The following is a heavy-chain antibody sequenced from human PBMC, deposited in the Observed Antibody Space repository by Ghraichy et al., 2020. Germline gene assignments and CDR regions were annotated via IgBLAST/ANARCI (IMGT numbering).Heavy chain of an antibody. D-gene: IGHD2-8*01. Sequence: GGSLRLSCAASGFAFTTYSMHWVRQAPGKGLEWLAIISYDASYKYYADSVKGRFTISRDNSKNTLFLQMNSLRAADTAVYYCARAPGYCTNGVCYTEAFDIWGQGTMVTVS. CDR2: ISYDASYK. J-gene: IGHJ3*02. V-gene: IGHV3-30-3*01. CDR3: ARAPGYCTNGVCYTEAFDI. CDR1: GFAFTTYS.